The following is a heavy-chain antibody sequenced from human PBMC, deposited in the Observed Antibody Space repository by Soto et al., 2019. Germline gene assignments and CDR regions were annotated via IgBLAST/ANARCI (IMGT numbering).Heavy chain of an antibody. CDR3: AKAGYYSLFDT. J-gene: IGHJ3*02. CDR2: ISGSGGGT. CDR1: GFPFSSYA. V-gene: IGHV3-23*01. D-gene: IGHD3-16*01. Sequence: PGGSLRLSCVASGFPFSSYAMSWVRQTPGKGLEWVSGISGSGGGTYYADSVRGRFTISRDNSNNTLSLQMHILRVEDTAVYFCAKAGYYSLFDTWGQGTMVTVSS.